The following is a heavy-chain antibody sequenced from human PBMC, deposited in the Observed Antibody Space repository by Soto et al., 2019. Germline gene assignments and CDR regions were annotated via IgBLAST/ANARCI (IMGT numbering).Heavy chain of an antibody. Sequence: QITLKESGPTLVKPTQTLTLTCTFSGFSLSTSGVGVGWIRQPPGKALEWLALIYWDDDKLDSPSLKIRLTIPEDTSKNHEVLRMTYIDLVYTATYYRAHRRPLLGDDLYYFDYWCQGFMVTVSS. J-gene: IGHJ4*02. CDR2: IYWDDDK. V-gene: IGHV2-5*02. CDR3: AHRRPLLGDDLYYFDY. D-gene: IGHD2-21*02. CDR1: GFSLSTSGVG.